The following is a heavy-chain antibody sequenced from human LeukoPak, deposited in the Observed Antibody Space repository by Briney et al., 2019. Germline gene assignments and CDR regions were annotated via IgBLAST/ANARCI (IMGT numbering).Heavy chain of an antibody. CDR1: GYTFSNYW. V-gene: IGHV5-51*01. CDR2: IFPDDSDTDI. Sequence: GESLKISCKGSGYTFSNYWIGWVRQMPGKGLEWMGLIFPDDSDTDIRYSPSFQGHVTISADKATNTAYLHWSSLEASDTAMYYCARAPYRGGTGMDVWGQGTTVTVSS. D-gene: IGHD1-1*01. J-gene: IGHJ6*02. CDR3: ARAPYRGGTGMDV.